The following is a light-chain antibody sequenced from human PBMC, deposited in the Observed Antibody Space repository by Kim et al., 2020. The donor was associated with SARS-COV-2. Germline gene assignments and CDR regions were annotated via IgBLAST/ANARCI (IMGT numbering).Light chain of an antibody. J-gene: IGLJ2*01. Sequence: APGTTARSTCGGNNIGSKSVHWYQQKPGQAPVLVIYYDSDRPSGIPERFSGSNSGNTATLTISRVEAGDEADYYCQVWDSSSDHRVFGGGTQLTVL. CDR1: NIGSKS. V-gene: IGLV3-21*04. CDR2: YDS. CDR3: QVWDSSSDHRV.